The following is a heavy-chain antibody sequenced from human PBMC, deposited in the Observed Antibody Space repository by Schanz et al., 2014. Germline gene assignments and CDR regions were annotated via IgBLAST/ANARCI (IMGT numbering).Heavy chain of an antibody. CDR1: GFSFSGFA. Sequence: QVQLEESGGGVVQPGGSLRLSCVASGFSFSGFAVHWVRQAPGKGLEWVSIVSHDGFTKHYADSVRGRFTLSRDNSKNTLYVQLNSLRAEDTAVYYCAKDPYGSGNHYTYWGRGALVSVSS. J-gene: IGHJ4*02. V-gene: IGHV3-30*04. CDR2: VSHDGFTK. D-gene: IGHD3-10*01. CDR3: AKDPYGSGNHYTY.